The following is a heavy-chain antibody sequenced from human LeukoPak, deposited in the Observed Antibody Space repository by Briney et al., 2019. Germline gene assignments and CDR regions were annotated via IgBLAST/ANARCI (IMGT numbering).Heavy chain of an antibody. D-gene: IGHD3-10*01. CDR3: ARGDYYGSGSYFNPTARGGYHYFDY. CDR2: INHSGST. V-gene: IGHV4-34*01. CDR1: GGSFSGYY. J-gene: IGHJ4*02. Sequence: SETLSLTCAVYGGSFSGYYWSWIRQPPGKGLEWIGEINHSGSTNYNPSLKSRVTISVDTSKNQFSLKLSSVTAADTAVYYCARGDYYGSGSYFNPTARGGYHYFDYWGQGTLVTVSS.